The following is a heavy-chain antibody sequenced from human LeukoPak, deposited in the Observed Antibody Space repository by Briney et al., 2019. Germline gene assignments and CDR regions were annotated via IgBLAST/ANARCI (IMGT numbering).Heavy chain of an antibody. CDR3: ARHAKDSSSWDPDFDY. Sequence: PSETLSLTCAVSGYSISSGYHWGWIRQPPGKGLEWIGSIYHSGSTYYNPSLKSRVTISVDTSKNQFSLKLSSVTAADTAVYYCARHAKDSSSWDPDFDYWGQGTLVTVSS. CDR2: IYHSGST. D-gene: IGHD6-13*01. CDR1: GYSISSGYH. V-gene: IGHV4-38-2*01. J-gene: IGHJ4*02.